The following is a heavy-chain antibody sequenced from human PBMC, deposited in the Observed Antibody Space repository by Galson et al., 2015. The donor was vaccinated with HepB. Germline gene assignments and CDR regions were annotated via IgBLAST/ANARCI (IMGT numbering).Heavy chain of an antibody. CDR1: GFTFSAYW. CDR2: VNLDGSEM. J-gene: IGHJ4*02. D-gene: IGHD3-16*01. V-gene: IGHV3-7*03. Sequence: SLRLSCAASGFTFSAYWMSWVRQVPGKGLEWVADVNLDGSEMYYADSVKGRFTISRDNAERSVSLHTYSLRAEDTAVYYCAREVMIRTLAHKTPDYWGQGTLVTAPS. CDR3: AREVMIRTLAHKTPDY.